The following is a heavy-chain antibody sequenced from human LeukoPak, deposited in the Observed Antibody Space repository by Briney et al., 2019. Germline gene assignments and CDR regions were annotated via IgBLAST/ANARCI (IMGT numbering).Heavy chain of an antibody. CDR3: AKTGRQQTYYYYYMDV. D-gene: IGHD6-13*01. CDR1: GFTFSSYA. V-gene: IGHV3-23*01. Sequence: HPGGSLRLSCAASGFTFSSYAMSWVRQAPGKGLEWVSAISGSGGSTYYADSVKGRFTISRDNSKNTLYLQMNSLRAEDTAVYNCAKTGRQQTYYYYYMDVWGKGTTVTVSS. J-gene: IGHJ6*03. CDR2: ISGSGGST.